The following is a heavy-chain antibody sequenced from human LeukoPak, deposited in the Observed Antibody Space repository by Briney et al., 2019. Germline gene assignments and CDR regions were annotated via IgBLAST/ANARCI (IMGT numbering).Heavy chain of an antibody. D-gene: IGHD3-3*01. Sequence: GESLKISCKGAGYSFTSYWIGWVRQMPGKGVEWMGRIYRGDSYTNYSPSFQGHVTISADKANSTAYLQWSSLKASDTAMYYCARAGDTIFGVAPYWGQGTLVTVSS. V-gene: IGHV5-10-1*01. CDR1: GYSFTSYW. J-gene: IGHJ4*02. CDR2: IYRGDSYT. CDR3: ARAGDTIFGVAPY.